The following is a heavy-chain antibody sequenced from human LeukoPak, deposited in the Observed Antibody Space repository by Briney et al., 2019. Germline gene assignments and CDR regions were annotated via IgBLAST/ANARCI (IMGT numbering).Heavy chain of an antibody. CDR1: GYTFTRYY. D-gene: IGHD4-23*01. J-gene: IGHJ4*02. CDR3: ARGVTTVVNDY. V-gene: IGHV1-18*04. Sequence: ASVKVSCKASGYTFTRYYIHWVRQAPGQGLEWMGWISAYNGDTNYAQKLQGRVTMTTDTSTSTAYMELRSLRSDDTAVYYCARGVTTVVNDYWGQGTLVTVSS. CDR2: ISAYNGDT.